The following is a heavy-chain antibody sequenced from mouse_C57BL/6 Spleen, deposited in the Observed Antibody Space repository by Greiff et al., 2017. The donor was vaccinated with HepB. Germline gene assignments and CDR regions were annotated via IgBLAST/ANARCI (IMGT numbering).Heavy chain of an antibody. Sequence: QVQLKESGAELARPGASVKLSCKASGYTFTSYGISWVKQRTGQGLEWIGEIYPRSGNTYYNEKFKGKATLTADKSSSTAYMELRSLTSEDSAVYFCAKLRYYGSSIYYAMDYWGQGTSVTVSS. D-gene: IGHD1-1*01. J-gene: IGHJ4*01. CDR3: AKLRYYGSSIYYAMDY. V-gene: IGHV1-81*01. CDR2: IYPRSGNT. CDR1: GYTFTSYG.